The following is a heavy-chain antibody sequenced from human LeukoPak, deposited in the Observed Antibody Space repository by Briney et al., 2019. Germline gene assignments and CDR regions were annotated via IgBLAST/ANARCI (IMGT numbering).Heavy chain of an antibody. J-gene: IGHJ4*02. V-gene: IGHV4-31*03. CDR3: ARRDSSGWNYFDY. Sequence: SETLSLTCTVSGGSLNSGGYYWSWIRQQPGKGLEWIGYIYYRGSTYYNPSLKSRVTISVDTSKRQFSLKLSSVTAADTAVYYCARRDSSGWNYFDYWGQGTLVTVSS. CDR2: IYYRGST. CDR1: GGSLNSGGYY. D-gene: IGHD6-19*01.